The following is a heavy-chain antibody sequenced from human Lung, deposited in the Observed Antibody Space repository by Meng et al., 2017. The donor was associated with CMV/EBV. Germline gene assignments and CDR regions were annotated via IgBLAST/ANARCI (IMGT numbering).Heavy chain of an antibody. CDR3: ATFKQQPVGGTYWYSDL. J-gene: IGHJ2*01. V-gene: IGHV3-66*02. Sequence: SCAASGLTVSGNDMTWVRQAPGKGLEWVSLIHRDGNTYYGDSVKGRFTSSRDNPMNTLYLQMNSLKTEDTAVYYCATFKQQPVGGTYWYSDLWGRGXLVTVSS. CDR1: GLTVSGND. D-gene: IGHD6-13*01. CDR2: IHRDGNT.